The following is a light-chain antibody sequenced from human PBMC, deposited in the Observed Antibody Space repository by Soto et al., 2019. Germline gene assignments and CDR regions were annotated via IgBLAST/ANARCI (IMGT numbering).Light chain of an antibody. V-gene: IGKV1-8*01. Sequence: AIRMTQSPSSFSASTGDRVTITCRASQGISSYLAWYQQKPGKAPKLLIYAASTLQSGVPSRFSGSGSGTDFTLTISSLQPEDFATYYCQQLNSYPPFAFRGGTKV. CDR1: QGISSY. J-gene: IGKJ4*01. CDR3: QQLNSYPPFA. CDR2: AAS.